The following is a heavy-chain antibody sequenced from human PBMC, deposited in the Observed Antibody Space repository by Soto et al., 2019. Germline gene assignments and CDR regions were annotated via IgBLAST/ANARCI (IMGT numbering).Heavy chain of an antibody. V-gene: IGHV4-30-4*01. J-gene: IGHJ4*02. Sequence: PSETLSLTCTVSGGSISSGDYYWSWIRQPPGKGLEWIGYIYYSGSTYYNPSLKSRVTISVDTSKNQFSLKLSSVTAADTAVYYCAARLGYYDSSGFIDYWGQGTLVTVSS. CDR1: GGSISSGDYY. CDR2: IYYSGST. CDR3: AARLGYYDSSGFIDY. D-gene: IGHD3-22*01.